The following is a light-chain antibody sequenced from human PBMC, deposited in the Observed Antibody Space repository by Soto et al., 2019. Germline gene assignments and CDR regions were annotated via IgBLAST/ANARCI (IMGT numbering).Light chain of an antibody. V-gene: IGKV4-1*01. CDR1: QSVLYSSNNKNY. CDR3: QQYESTPPT. Sequence: DIVMTQSPDSLAVSLGERATINCKSSQSVLYSSNNKNYLAWYQQRPGQPPKLLIYWASTRESGVPDRFSGSESVTDFTLTITSLQAEDVAFYYCQQYESTPPTFCQGTKLEIK. CDR2: WAS. J-gene: IGKJ2*01.